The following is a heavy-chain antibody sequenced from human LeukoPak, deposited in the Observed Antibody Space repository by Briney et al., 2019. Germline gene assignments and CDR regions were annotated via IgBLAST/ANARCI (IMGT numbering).Heavy chain of an antibody. CDR2: IYPGDSDT. CDR3: ARRSGYSSGWPFDY. V-gene: IGHV5-51*01. D-gene: IGHD6-19*01. J-gene: IGHJ4*02. Sequence: GESLKISCKASGYSFPNYWIGWVRQMPGEGLEWRGFIYPGDSDTRYSPSFQGQVTISADKSISTAYLLWSSLKASDTAMYYCARRSGYSSGWPFDYWGQGTLVTVSS. CDR1: GYSFPNYW.